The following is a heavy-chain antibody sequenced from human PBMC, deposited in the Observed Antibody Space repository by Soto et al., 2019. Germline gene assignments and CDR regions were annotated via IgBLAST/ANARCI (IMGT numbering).Heavy chain of an antibody. CDR1: EFIFSTYE. Sequence: EVQLVESGGGLVQPGGSLRLSCTASEFIFSTYEMNWVRQAPGKGLEWVSYISASGQTIYYADSVKGRFSISRDNAKNSLYLQMSSLRAEDTAVYYCAGEDDFWSGYSPYHGMDVWGQGITVTVSS. CDR3: AGEDDFWSGYSPYHGMDV. CDR2: ISASGQTI. J-gene: IGHJ6*02. V-gene: IGHV3-48*03. D-gene: IGHD3-3*01.